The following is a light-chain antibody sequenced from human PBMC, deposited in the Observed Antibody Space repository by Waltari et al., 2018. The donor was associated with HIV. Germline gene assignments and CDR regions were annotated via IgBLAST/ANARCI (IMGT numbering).Light chain of an antibody. CDR1: QAISSY. J-gene: IGKJ4*01. CDR3: QQYYTYPLT. Sequence: AIRMTQSPSSFSASTGDRVTITCRASQAISSYLAWYQQKPGKAPNLLISTASTLQGGVPSRFSGSGAGTNFTLTINCLQSEDFATYYCQQYYTYPLTFGGGTKVENK. CDR2: TAS. V-gene: IGKV1-8*01.